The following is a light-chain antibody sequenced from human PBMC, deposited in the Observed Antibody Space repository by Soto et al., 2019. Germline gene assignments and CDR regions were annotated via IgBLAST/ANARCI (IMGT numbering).Light chain of an antibody. CDR1: QSVLYSSNNKNY. CDR3: QQYYSTPRT. Sequence: DIVMTQSPDSLAVSLGETATINCKSNQSVLYSSNNKNYLAWYQQKAGQPPKVIIYWASTRESGVPDRFSGSGSGTDFTLTISSLQAEDVAVYYCQQYYSTPRTFGHGTQVEI. J-gene: IGKJ1*01. CDR2: WAS. V-gene: IGKV4-1*01.